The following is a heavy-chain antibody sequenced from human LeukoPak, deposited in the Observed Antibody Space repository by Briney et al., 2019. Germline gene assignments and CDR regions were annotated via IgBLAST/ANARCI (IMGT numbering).Heavy chain of an antibody. CDR1: GLTFNNYA. D-gene: IGHD3/OR15-3a*01. J-gene: IGHJ3*02. CDR3: ARDQLDFLNFDAFDI. Sequence: GGSLRLSCAASGLTFNNYALTWIRQAPGKGLEWVSSISGRGGNTYYADSVKGRFTISRDDSKNTLFLQMNSLRVEDTAVYYCARDQLDFLNFDAFDIWGQGTKVTVSS. V-gene: IGHV3-23*01. CDR2: ISGRGGNT.